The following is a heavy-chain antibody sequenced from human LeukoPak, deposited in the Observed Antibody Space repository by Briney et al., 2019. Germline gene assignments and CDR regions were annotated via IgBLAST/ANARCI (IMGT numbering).Heavy chain of an antibody. J-gene: IGHJ5*02. D-gene: IGHD3-3*01. CDR1: GGSISSGSYY. V-gene: IGHV4-61*02. CDR3: ASSSITIFGVVRGTWFDP. CDR2: IYTSGST. Sequence: SETLSLTCTVSGGSISSGSYYWSWIRQPAGKGLEWIGRIYTSGSTNYNPSLKSRVTISVDTSKNQFSLKLSSATAADTAVYYCASSSITIFGVVRGTWFDPWGQGTLVTVSS.